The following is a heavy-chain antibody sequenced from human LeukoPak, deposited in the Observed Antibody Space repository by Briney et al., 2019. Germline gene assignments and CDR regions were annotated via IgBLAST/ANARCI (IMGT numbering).Heavy chain of an antibody. J-gene: IGHJ5*02. CDR2: IGTYNGRT. V-gene: IGHV1-18*01. D-gene: IGHD4-17*01. CDR3: ARSGYGDYVAP. Sequence: ASVKVSCKASGYTFTSYGISWVRQAPGQGLEWMGWIGTYNGRTDYAQKFQGRVTMTTDTSTSTAYMELRSLRSDDTAVYYCARSGYGDYVAPWGQGTLVTVSS. CDR1: GYTFTSYG.